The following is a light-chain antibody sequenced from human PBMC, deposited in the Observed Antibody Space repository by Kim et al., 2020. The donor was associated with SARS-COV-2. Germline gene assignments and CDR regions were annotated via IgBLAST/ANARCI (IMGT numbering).Light chain of an antibody. CDR2: GAS. V-gene: IGKV3-20*01. CDR3: QQYGSSPPNS. CDR1: QSVSSSY. Sequence: SPGEQATLSCRASQSVSSSYLAWYQQKPGQAPRLLIYGASSRATGIPDRFSGSGSGTDFTLTISRLEPEDFAVYYCQQYGSSPPNSFGQGTKLEI. J-gene: IGKJ2*03.